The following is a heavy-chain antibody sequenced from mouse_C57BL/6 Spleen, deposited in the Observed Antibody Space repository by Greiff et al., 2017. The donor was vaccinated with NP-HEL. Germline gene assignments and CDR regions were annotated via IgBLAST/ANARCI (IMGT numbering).Heavy chain of an antibody. D-gene: IGHD1-1*01. CDR2: IDPENGDT. CDR3: TTFHTVVATDYFDY. CDR1: GFNINDDY. V-gene: IGHV14-4*01. J-gene: IGHJ2*01. Sequence: EVQLQQSGAELVRPGASVKLSCTASGFNINDDYMHWVKQRPEQGLEWIGWIDPENGDTEYASKFQGKATITADTSSNTAYLQLSSLTSEDTAVYYCTTFHTVVATDYFDYWGQGTTLTVSS.